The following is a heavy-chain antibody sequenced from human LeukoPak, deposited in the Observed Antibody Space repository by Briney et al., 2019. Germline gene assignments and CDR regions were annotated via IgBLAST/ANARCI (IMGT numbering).Heavy chain of an antibody. CDR1: GFTFSSYE. J-gene: IGHJ6*03. V-gene: IGHV3-48*03. Sequence: PGRSLRLSCAASGFTFSSYEMNWVRQAPGKGLEWVSYISSSGSTSFYADSMKGRFTISRDNAKNSLYLQINSLGPEDTAVYFCARDPYSGNYGSYYYYYMDVWGKGTTVTVSS. CDR3: ARDPYSGNYGSYYYYYMDV. CDR2: ISSSGSTS. D-gene: IGHD3-22*01.